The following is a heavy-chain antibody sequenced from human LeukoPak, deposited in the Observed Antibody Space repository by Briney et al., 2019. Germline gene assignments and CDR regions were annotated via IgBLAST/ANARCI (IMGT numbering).Heavy chain of an antibody. CDR3: SRVVSGGFRGSFDI. D-gene: IGHD3-10*01. J-gene: IGHJ3*02. Sequence: PSETLSLTCTVSSYSITSGYYWCWIRQPPGRGLEWSVNIYHNGDAYYDPSLKSRLTTSADTSKNQFSLRLLSLVTAAPAAYYCSRVVSGGFRGSFDIWGQGTKVTVS. V-gene: IGHV4-38-2*02. CDR2: IYHNGDA. CDR1: SYSITSGYY.